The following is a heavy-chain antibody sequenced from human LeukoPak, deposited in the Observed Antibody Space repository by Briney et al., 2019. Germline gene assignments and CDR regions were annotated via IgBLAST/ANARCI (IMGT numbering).Heavy chain of an antibody. CDR1: RFIFSDYA. J-gene: IGHJ2*01. V-gene: IGHV3-23*01. CDR3: AKDRTVGASYWYFDL. CDR2: ISSSGSGGNT. D-gene: IGHD1-26*01. Sequence: GGSLRLSCTASRFIFSDYAMSWARQAPGKGLEWVAGISSSGSGGNTYYAASVKGRFTISRDTSKNILFLQMNTLRAEDTAIYYCAKDRTVGASYWYFDLWGRGTLVTVSS.